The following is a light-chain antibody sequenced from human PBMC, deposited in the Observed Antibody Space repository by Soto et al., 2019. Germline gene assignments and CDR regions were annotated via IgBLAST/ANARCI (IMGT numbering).Light chain of an antibody. Sequence: QSALTQPASVSGSPGQSITISCTGTSSDVGGYNFVSWYQQHPGKAPRLIIYEVSSRPSGVSYRFSGSKSGNTASLTISGLRAEDEADYYCSSYTLRNTLVLFGGGTKLTVL. CDR3: SSYTLRNTLVL. V-gene: IGLV2-14*01. J-gene: IGLJ3*02. CDR1: SSDVGGYNF. CDR2: EVS.